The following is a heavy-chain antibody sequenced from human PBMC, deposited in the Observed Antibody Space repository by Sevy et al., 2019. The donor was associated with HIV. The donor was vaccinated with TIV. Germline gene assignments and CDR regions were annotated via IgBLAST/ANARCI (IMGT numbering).Heavy chain of an antibody. J-gene: IGHJ3*02. CDR1: GFTFSNYW. CDR3: ARGDYSDSRGDYNDAFDI. Sequence: GGSLRLSCAASGFTFSNYWMSWVRQAPGKGLEWVGNIKPDGSEKYYVDSVKGRFTISRDNAKNSLYRQMNSLRGGDTAVYYCARGDYSDSRGDYNDAFDIWGQGTMVTVSS. CDR2: IKPDGSEK. V-gene: IGHV3-7*04. D-gene: IGHD3-22*01.